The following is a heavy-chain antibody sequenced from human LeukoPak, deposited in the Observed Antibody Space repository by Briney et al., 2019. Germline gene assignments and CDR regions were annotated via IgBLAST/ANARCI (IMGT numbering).Heavy chain of an antibody. CDR2: ISYSGST. J-gene: IGHJ4*02. D-gene: IGHD3-22*01. Sequence: SETLSLTCTVSGGSINNYYWNWIRQPPGKGLEGIGFISYSGSTNYNPSLRSRVTISVDTSKNQFSLNLSSVTGADTAMYYCARGGPGSGWHYYLDYWGQGTLVTVSS. CDR3: ARGGPGSGWHYYLDY. CDR1: GGSINNYY. V-gene: IGHV4-59*01.